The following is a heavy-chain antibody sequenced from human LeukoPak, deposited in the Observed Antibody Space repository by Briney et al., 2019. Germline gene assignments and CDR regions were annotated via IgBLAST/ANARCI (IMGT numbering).Heavy chain of an antibody. Sequence: GGSLRLSCAASGFTFSDYSMNWVRQAPGRGLEWVSFISSVSGYIYYADSVKDRFTISRDNARNSLYLQMNSLRAEDTAVYYCARDYYDSSGYYGMDVWGQGTTVTVSS. V-gene: IGHV3-21*04. CDR3: ARDYYDSSGYYGMDV. CDR2: ISSVSGYI. CDR1: GFTFSDYS. J-gene: IGHJ6*02. D-gene: IGHD3-22*01.